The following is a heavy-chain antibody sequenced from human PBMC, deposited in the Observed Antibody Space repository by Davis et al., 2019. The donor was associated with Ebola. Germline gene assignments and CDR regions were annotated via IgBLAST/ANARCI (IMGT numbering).Heavy chain of an antibody. CDR1: GGSFSNYY. D-gene: IGHD3-3*01. CDR3: ARRSFWSGNRDTNWFDP. Sequence: SQTLSLTCAVYGGSFSNYYWNWIRQSPAKGLEWIGEIGHRGHTNYNPSPKSRVTMSVDTSKDHFSLNVTSVTAADTAVYYCARRSFWSGNRDTNWFDPCGQGILVSVSS. V-gene: IGHV4-34*01. J-gene: IGHJ5*02. CDR2: IGHRGHT.